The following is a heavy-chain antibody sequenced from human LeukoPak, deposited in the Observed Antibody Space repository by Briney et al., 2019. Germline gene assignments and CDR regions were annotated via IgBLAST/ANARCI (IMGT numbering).Heavy chain of an antibody. CDR1: GYTFTSYG. CDR3: ARRDYDFWSGYNNWFDP. J-gene: IGHJ5*02. V-gene: IGHV1-18*01. Sequence: GASVKVSCKASGYTFTSYGISWVRQAPGQGLEWMGWISAYNGNTNYAQKLQGGVTMTTDTSTSTAYMELRSLRSDDTAVYYCARRDYDFWSGYNNWFDPWGQGTLVTVSS. CDR2: ISAYNGNT. D-gene: IGHD3-3*01.